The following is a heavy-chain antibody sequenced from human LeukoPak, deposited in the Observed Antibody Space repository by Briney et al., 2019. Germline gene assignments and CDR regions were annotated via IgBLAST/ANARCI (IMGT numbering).Heavy chain of an antibody. J-gene: IGHJ4*02. V-gene: IGHV3-74*01. Sequence: GGSLRLSCAASGFSFSSCWMHWVRQVPGKGLVWVSRISRDGSSANYADSVMGRFTISRDNARNMVYLQMNSLRAEDTAVCYCARDDNNGAFLDYWGQGTLVTVSS. CDR3: ARDDNNGAFLDY. CDR2: ISRDGSSA. CDR1: GFSFSSCW. D-gene: IGHD1/OR15-1a*01.